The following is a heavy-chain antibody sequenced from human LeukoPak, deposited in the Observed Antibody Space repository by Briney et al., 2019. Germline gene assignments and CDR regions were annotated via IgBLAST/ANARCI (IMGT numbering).Heavy chain of an antibody. CDR3: ASVWDYYDSSGYYGGGYFDY. Sequence: SVKVSCKASGGTFSGYAISWVRQAPGQGLEWMGGIIPIFGIANYAQKFQGRVTITADESTSTAYMELSSLRSEDTAVYYCASVWDYYDSSGYYGGGYFDYWGQGTLVTVSS. V-gene: IGHV1-69*13. CDR2: IIPIFGIA. D-gene: IGHD3-22*01. CDR1: GGTFSGYA. J-gene: IGHJ4*02.